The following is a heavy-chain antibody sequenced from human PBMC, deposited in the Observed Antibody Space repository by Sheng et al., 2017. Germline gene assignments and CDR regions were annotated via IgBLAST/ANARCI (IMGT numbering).Heavy chain of an antibody. CDR2: SLTLGTP. Sequence: QLQLQESGPGLGEAFGDPCPSPALSLGGSISNDDYLWGWIRHPQGRGWSGLGVSLTLGTPTTNPSLTSRVTISVDTSTNQLSLRLTSVTASDTAVFFCARQVWSGYRHVDYWGQGTLVTVSS. D-gene: IGHD3-3*01. CDR1: GGSISNDDYL. V-gene: IGHV4-39*01. CDR3: ARQVWSGYRHVDY. J-gene: IGHJ4*02.